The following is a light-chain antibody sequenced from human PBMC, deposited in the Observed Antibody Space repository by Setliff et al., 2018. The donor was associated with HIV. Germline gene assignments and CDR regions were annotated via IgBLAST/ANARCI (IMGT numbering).Light chain of an antibody. Sequence: AIQLTQSPSSLSASVGDRVTITCRASQDINGALAWYQQKPGKAPNLLIHDASSLQSGVPSRFSGSGSGTDYTLTISSLQPEDFAIFYCQQFSYYPLTFGGGTKVDIK. CDR3: QQFSYYPLT. V-gene: IGKV1D-13*01. J-gene: IGKJ4*01. CDR2: DAS. CDR1: QDINGA.